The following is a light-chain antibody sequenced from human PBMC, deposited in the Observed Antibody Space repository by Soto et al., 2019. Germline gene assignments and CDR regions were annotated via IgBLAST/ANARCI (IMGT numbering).Light chain of an antibody. CDR1: QTISSC. Sequence: DIQMTQSPSTLSGSVGDRVTTTCRASQTISSCLAWYQQKPGKAPKLLIYKTSTLKIGVPSRFIGSVSRTESTLTISSLQPEPGAPYYCQEHERAGWTFGKGTTVDIK. J-gene: IGKJ1*01. V-gene: IGKV1-5*03. CDR2: KTS. CDR3: QEHERAGWT.